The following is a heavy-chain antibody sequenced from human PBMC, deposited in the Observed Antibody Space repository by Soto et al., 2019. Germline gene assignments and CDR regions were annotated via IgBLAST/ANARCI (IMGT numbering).Heavy chain of an antibody. V-gene: IGHV1-69*13. CDR2: IIPIFGTA. D-gene: IGHD1-1*01. Sequence: SLQVSCKASGGTFSSYAISWVRQAPGQGLEWMGGIIPIFGTANYAQKFQGRVTITADESTSTGYMELISLRSDDTAVYYCAREGSVYKVWGQVTQVTV. J-gene: IGHJ4*02. CDR1: GGTFSSYA. CDR3: AREGSVYKV.